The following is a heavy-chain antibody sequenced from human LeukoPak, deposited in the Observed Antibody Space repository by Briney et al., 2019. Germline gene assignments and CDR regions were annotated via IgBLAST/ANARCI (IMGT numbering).Heavy chain of an antibody. V-gene: IGHV3-7*01. D-gene: IGHD3-10*02. Sequence: GGSLRPSCAASGFTFNTYWMSWVRQAPGKGLEWVANIKPDGSESYYADSVKGRFSISRDNTKNSLYLQMNSLRAEDTAVYCARDVRSGLNYFVFADYWGQGTLVTVSS. J-gene: IGHJ4*02. CDR2: IKPDGSES. CDR3: ARDVRSGLNYFVFADY. CDR1: GFTFNTYW.